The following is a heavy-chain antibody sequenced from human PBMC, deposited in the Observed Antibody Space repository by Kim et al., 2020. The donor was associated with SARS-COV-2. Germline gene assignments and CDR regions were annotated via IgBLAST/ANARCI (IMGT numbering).Heavy chain of an antibody. CDR3: AKGHPGWGNDAFDI. CDR2: IRGGGAGT. D-gene: IGHD3-10*01. Sequence: GGSLRLSCAASGFTFSNYAMSWVRQAPGKGLEWVSYIRGGGAGTLYADSVKGRCTISRDNSRNTLSLQLNSLRAEDTAIYYCAKGHPGWGNDAFDIWG. V-gene: IGHV3-23*01. J-gene: IGHJ3*02. CDR1: GFTFSNYA.